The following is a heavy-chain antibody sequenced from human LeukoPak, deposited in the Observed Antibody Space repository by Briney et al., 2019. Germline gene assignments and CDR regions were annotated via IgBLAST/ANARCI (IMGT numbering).Heavy chain of an antibody. CDR2: ISGSGGST. CDR3: AKSHYYDSSGYYYEDWYFDL. D-gene: IGHD3-22*01. J-gene: IGHJ2*01. Sequence: GGSLRLSCAASGFTFSSYAMSWVRQAPGEGLEWVSAISGSGGSTYYADSVKGRFTISRDNSKNTLYLQMNSLRAEDTAVYYCAKSHYYDSSGYYYEDWYFDLWGRGTLVTVSS. V-gene: IGHV3-23*01. CDR1: GFTFSSYA.